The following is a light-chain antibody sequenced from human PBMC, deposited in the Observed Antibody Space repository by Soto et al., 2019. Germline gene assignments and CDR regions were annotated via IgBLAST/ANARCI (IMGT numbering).Light chain of an antibody. CDR2: GGS. V-gene: IGKV3-15*01. CDR1: QSFNSIY. Sequence: EIVLTQSPGALSLSPGERATLSCRASQSFNSIYLAWYQQKPGQAPRLLMYGGSTRATGMPARFSGSGSGTEFTLIISSLQSEDFAVYYCQQYSNWPLTFGGGTKVDNK. CDR3: QQYSNWPLT. J-gene: IGKJ4*01.